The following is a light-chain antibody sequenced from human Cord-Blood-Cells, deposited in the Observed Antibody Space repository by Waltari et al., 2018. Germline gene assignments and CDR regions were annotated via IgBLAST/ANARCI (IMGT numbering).Light chain of an antibody. J-gene: IGLJ2*01. CDR2: DVS. CDR1: SSDVGGYNY. Sequence: QSALTQPRSVSGSPGQSVTISCTGTSSDVGGYNYVSWYQQHPGKAPKLMIYDVSKRPSGVHDRCSGAKSGNTASLTISGLQAEDEADYYCCSYAGSYSHVVFGGGTKLTGL. CDR3: CSYAGSYSHVV. V-gene: IGLV2-11*01.